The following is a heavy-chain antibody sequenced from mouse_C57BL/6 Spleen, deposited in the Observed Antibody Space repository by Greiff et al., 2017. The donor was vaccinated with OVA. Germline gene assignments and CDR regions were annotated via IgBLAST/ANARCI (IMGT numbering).Heavy chain of an antibody. J-gene: IGHJ4*01. D-gene: IGHD2-4*01. V-gene: IGHV2-9-1*01. Sequence: VKLMESGPGLVAPSQSLSITCTVSGFSLTSYAISWVRQPPGKGLEWLGVIWTGGGTNYNSALKSRLSISKDNSKSQVFLKMNSLQTDDTARYYCARNDYDVKGAMDYWGQGTSVTVSS. CDR2: IWTGGGT. CDR1: GFSLTSYA. CDR3: ARNDYDVKGAMDY.